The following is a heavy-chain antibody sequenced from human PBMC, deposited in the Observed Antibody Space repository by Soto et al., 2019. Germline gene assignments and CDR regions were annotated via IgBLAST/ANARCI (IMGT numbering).Heavy chain of an antibody. CDR2: ISGSAGST. Sequence: GGSLRLSCAASGFTFSSCAMTWVRQAPGKGLEWVSAISGSAGSTYYADSVKGRFTISRDNSKNTLYLQMNSLRAEDTAVYYCAKTPAAPGIGYYYYMDVWGKGTTVTVSS. CDR1: GFTFSSCA. CDR3: AKTPAAPGIGYYYYMDV. J-gene: IGHJ6*03. V-gene: IGHV3-23*01. D-gene: IGHD6-13*01.